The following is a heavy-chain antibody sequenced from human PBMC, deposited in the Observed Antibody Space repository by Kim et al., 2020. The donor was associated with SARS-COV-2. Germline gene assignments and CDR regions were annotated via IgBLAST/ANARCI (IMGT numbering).Heavy chain of an antibody. CDR3: SRARSGSSASSPY. CDR2: ISPSGGST. J-gene: IGHJ4*02. CDR1: GYTFTNYY. D-gene: IGHD2-2*01. V-gene: IGHV1-46*01. Sequence: ASVKVSCKASGYTFTNYYMHWLRQAPGQGLEWMGIISPSGGSTTYAQKFQGRVTMTRDTSTTTVYLEVASLRSGDTAVYYCSRARSGSSASSPYWGQGTL.